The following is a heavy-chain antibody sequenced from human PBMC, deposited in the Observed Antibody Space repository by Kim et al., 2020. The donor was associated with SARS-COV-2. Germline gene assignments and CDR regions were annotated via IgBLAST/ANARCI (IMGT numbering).Heavy chain of an antibody. CDR1: GGSFSGYY. CDR3: ARGPGGYCSSTSCYRRNYYYYMDV. J-gene: IGHJ6*03. Sequence: SETLSLTCAVYGGSFSGYYWSWIRQPPGKGLEWIGEINHSGSTNYNPSLKSRVTISVDTSKNQFSLKLSSVTAADTAVYYCARGPGGYCSSTSCYRRNYYYYMDVWGKGTTVTVSS. CDR2: INHSGST. D-gene: IGHD2-2*01. V-gene: IGHV4-34*01.